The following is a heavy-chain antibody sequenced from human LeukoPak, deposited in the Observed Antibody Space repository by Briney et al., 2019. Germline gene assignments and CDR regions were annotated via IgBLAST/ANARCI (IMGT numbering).Heavy chain of an antibody. CDR1: GYTFTGYY. J-gene: IGHJ6*03. V-gene: IGHV1-2*02. Sequence: GASVKVSCKASGYTFTGYYMHWVRQAPGQGLEWMGWINPNSGGTNYAQKFQGRVTMTRDTSISTAYMELSRLRSDDTAVYYCARTSPAAILYYYYMDVWGKGTTVTVPS. D-gene: IGHD2-2*02. CDR3: ARTSPAAILYYYYMDV. CDR2: INPNSGGT.